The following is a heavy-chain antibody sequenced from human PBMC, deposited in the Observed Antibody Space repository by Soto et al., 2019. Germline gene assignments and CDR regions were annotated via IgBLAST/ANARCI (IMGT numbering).Heavy chain of an antibody. D-gene: IGHD5-18*01. Sequence: PGESLKISCKHSGFNFPTFWIAWVRQMPGKGLEWMGRIDPSDSYTNYSPSFQGQVTISADKSISTAYLQWSSLKASDTAIYYCARRVYGYSYADWGQGTLVTVSS. CDR3: ARRVYGYSYAD. J-gene: IGHJ4*02. CDR1: GFNFPTFW. CDR2: IDPSDSYT. V-gene: IGHV5-10-1*04.